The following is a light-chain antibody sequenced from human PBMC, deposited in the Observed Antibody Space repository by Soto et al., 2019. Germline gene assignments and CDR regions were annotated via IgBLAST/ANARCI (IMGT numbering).Light chain of an antibody. J-gene: IGLJ3*02. CDR1: RSNIGNNY. CDR3: STWDVSLNGWV. V-gene: IGLV1-44*01. Sequence: QSVLTQPPSVSAAPGQKVTVSCSGSRSNIGNNYVSWYQHLPGTAPKLLMYSSDLRPSGVPDRFSGSKSGTTASLAISGVQSEDEADYYCSTWDVSLNGWVFGGGTQLTVL. CDR2: SSD.